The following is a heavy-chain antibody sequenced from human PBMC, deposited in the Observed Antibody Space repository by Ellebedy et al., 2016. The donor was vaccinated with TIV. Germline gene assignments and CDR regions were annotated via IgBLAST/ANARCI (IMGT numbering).Heavy chain of an antibody. D-gene: IGHD2-15*01. V-gene: IGHV1-69*13. CDR2: IIPMYGST. CDR3: ARRIEAIGPTSLDP. CDR1: GGSFNNYG. Sequence: SVKVSCKASGGSFNNYGLSWVRQAPGQGLEWMGGIIPMYGSTKYTQKFQGRVPFTADESTNTAYMELSGLTSENTAVYYCARRIEAIGPTSLDPWGQGTLVAFSS. J-gene: IGHJ5*02.